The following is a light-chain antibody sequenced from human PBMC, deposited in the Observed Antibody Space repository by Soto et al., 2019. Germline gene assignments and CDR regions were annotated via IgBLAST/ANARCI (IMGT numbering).Light chain of an antibody. CDR3: QQYSALPLT. V-gene: IGKV3-15*01. CDR1: QSVRSN. Sequence: EIVMTQSPATLSVSPGERATLFCRASQSVRSNFLAWYQQKPGQAPRLLIYGASTRATGVPARFSGSGSGTEFTLTISSLQSEDFAVYYCQQYSALPLTFGGGTKVEIK. J-gene: IGKJ4*01. CDR2: GAS.